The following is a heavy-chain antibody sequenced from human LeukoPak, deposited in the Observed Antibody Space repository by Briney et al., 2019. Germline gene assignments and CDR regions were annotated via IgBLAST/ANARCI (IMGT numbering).Heavy chain of an antibody. CDR3: ARVPPKAEYYYCYYYMDV. J-gene: IGHJ6*03. V-gene: IGHV4-59*01. CDR1: GGSISSYY. D-gene: IGHD2/OR15-2a*01. Sequence: PSETLSLTCTVSGGSISSYYWSWIRQPPGKGLEWIGYIYYSGSTNYNPSLKSRVTISVDTSKNQFSLKLSSVTAADTAVYYCARVPPKAEYYYCYYYMDVWGKGTTVTVSS. CDR2: IYYSGST.